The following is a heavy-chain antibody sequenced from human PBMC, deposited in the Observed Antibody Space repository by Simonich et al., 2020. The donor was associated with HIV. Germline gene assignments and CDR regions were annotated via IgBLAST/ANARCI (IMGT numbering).Heavy chain of an antibody. CDR1: GYSISSGYY. CDR3: ARNNFWSGWLFDY. J-gene: IGHJ4*02. V-gene: IGHV4-38-2*01. Sequence: QVQVQESGPGLVKPSETLSLTCAVSGYSISSGYYLGWIRQPPGKGLEWIGSIYNSGSTYYNPSLKSRVTISVDTSKNQFSRKLSSVTAADTAVYYCARNNFWSGWLFDYWGQGTLVTVSS. D-gene: IGHD3-3*01. CDR2: IYNSGST.